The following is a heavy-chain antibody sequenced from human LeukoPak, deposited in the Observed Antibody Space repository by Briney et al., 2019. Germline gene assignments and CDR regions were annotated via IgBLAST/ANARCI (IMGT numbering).Heavy chain of an antibody. V-gene: IGHV4-59*12. CDR2: ISYSGST. Sequence: SETLSLTCTVSGGSISSYYWTWIRQPPGKGLEWIGYISYSGSTNYNPSLKSRVTISVDTSKNQFSLKLSSVIAADTAVYFCARESTIMLGVDWGQGTLVTVAS. CDR3: ARESTIMLGVD. J-gene: IGHJ4*02. CDR1: GGSISSYY. D-gene: IGHD3-10*02.